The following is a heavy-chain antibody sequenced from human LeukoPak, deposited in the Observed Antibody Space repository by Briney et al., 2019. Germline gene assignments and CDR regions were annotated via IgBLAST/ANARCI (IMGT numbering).Heavy chain of an antibody. CDR2: IITIFGTA. J-gene: IGHJ5*02. CDR3: ATDLLSTSARPADNWFDP. V-gene: IGHV1-69*05. D-gene: IGHD2-2*01. CDR1: GGTFSSYA. Sequence: ASVKDSCKASGGTFSSYAISWVRQAPGQGLGWMGGIITIFGTANYAQKFQGRVTITTDESTSTAYMELSSLRSGDTTVYYCATDLLSTSARPADNWFDPWGQGTLVTVSS.